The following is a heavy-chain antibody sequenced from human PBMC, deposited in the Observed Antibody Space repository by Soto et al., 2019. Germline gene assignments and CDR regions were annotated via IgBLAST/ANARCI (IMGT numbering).Heavy chain of an antibody. V-gene: IGHV3-30*03. CDR3: ARTYRSGTVDTFDL. CDR2: RLSDGIRK. CDR1: GFTFITYA. D-gene: IGHD3-10*01. J-gene: IGHJ3*01. Sequence: QVQLVESGGGVVQPGRSLRLSCAASGFTFITYAMHWLRQAPGKGLEGVAVRLSDGIRKYQADAERGRFTISRDNFKDMVYLQMYSLRAEETALYYCARTYRSGTVDTFDLWGQGTMVTVS.